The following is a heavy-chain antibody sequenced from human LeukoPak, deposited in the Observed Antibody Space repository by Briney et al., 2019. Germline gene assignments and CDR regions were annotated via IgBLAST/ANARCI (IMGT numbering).Heavy chain of an antibody. Sequence: PSETLSLTCAVYGGSFSNSYWSWIRQPPGKGLKWIGEIKHGGSTNYNPSLKSRVTISLDTSKNQFSLKLTSVTAADTAVYYCARAPPTVTTLYYYYYYMDVWGKGTTVTVSS. V-gene: IGHV4-34*01. D-gene: IGHD4-11*01. CDR2: IKHGGST. CDR3: ARAPPTVTTLYYYYYYMDV. J-gene: IGHJ6*03. CDR1: GGSFSNSY.